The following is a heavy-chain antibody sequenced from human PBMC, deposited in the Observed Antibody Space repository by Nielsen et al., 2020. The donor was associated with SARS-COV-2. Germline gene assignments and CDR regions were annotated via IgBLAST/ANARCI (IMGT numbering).Heavy chain of an antibody. CDR1: GFTFSSYA. CDR3: ARGYSSSWSTYYYYYMDV. J-gene: IGHJ6*03. CDR2: ISGSGGST. Sequence: GESLKISCAASGFTFSSYAMSWVRQAPGKGLEWVSTISGSGGSTYYADSVKGRFTISRDNSKNTLYLQMNSLRAEDTAVYYCARGYSSSWSTYYYYYMDVWGKGTTVTVSS. D-gene: IGHD6-13*01. V-gene: IGHV3-23*01.